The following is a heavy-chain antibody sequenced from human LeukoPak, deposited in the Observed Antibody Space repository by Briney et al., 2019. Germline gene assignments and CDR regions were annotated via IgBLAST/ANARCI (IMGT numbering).Heavy chain of an antibody. J-gene: IGHJ4*02. V-gene: IGHV3-30-3*01. CDR1: GFTFSSYA. D-gene: IGHD6-25*01. CDR2: ISYDGSNK. Sequence: PGRSLRLSCAASGFTFSSYAMHWVRQAPGKGLEWVAVISYDGSNKYYADSVKGRFTISRDNSKNTLYLQMNSLRAEDTAVYYCAIAPATIGAFDYWGQGTLVTVSS. CDR3: AIAPATIGAFDY.